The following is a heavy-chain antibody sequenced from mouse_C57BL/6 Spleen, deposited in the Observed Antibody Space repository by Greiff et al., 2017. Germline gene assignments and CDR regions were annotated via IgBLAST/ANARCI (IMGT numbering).Heavy chain of an antibody. CDR3: ARELGRSYAMDY. J-gene: IGHJ4*01. CDR1: GYTFTSYW. V-gene: IGHV1-50*01. D-gene: IGHD4-1*01. Sequence: VQLQQPGAELVKPGASVKLSCKASGYTFTSYWMQWVKQRPGQGLEWIGEIDPSDSYTNYNQKFKGKATLTVDTSSSTAYMQLSSLTSEDSAVYYCARELGRSYAMDYWGQGTSVTVSS. CDR2: IDPSDSYT.